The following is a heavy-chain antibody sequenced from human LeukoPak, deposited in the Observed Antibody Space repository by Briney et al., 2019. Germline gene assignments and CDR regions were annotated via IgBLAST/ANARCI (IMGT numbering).Heavy chain of an antibody. D-gene: IGHD6-19*01. CDR2: INPNSGGT. Sequence: ASVKVSCKASGYTFTGYYMHWVRQSPGQGLEWTGWINPNSGGTNYAQKFQGRVTMTRDTSISTAYMELSRLRSDDTAVYYCARDLRYSSGWYAPITAEYFQHWGQGTLVTVSS. CDR1: GYTFTGYY. J-gene: IGHJ1*01. V-gene: IGHV1-2*02. CDR3: ARDLRYSSGWYAPITAEYFQH.